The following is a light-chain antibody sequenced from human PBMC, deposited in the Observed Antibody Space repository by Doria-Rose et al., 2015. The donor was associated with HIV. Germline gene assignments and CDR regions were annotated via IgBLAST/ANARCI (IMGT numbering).Light chain of an antibody. CDR2: EVT. Sequence: QSALIQPASVSGSPGRSITISCAGTSTDVGGYKYVSWFQQHPGKAPKLMIYEVTYRPSGVSNRFSGSKSGNTASLTISGLQAEDEADYYCSSYTTSSSYVLFGGGTRLTVL. CDR1: STDVGGYKY. CDR3: SSYTTSSSYVL. V-gene: IGLV2-14*01. J-gene: IGLJ2*01.